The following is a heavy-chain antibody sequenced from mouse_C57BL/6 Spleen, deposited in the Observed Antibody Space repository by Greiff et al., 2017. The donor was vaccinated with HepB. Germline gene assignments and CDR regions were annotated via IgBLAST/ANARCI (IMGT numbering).Heavy chain of an antibody. J-gene: IGHJ3*01. CDR2: IYPGDGDT. CDR1: GYAFSSYW. CDR3: ARGGYYGSSSAWFAY. Sequence: VQLQQSGAELVKPGASVKISCKASGYAFSSYWMNWVKQRPGKGLEWIGQIYPGDGDTNYNGKFKGKATLTADKSSSTAYMQLSSLTSEDSAVYFGARGGYYGSSSAWFAYWGQGTLVTVSA. V-gene: IGHV1-80*01. D-gene: IGHD1-1*01.